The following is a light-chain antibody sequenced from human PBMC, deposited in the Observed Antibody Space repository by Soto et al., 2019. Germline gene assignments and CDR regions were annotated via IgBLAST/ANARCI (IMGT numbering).Light chain of an antibody. CDR2: DAS. V-gene: IGKV3-11*01. CDR3: QQRSDWPPWT. Sequence: EIVMTQSPATLSVSPCERATLSCRASQSVSNYLAWYQQKPGQAPRLLIYDASNRATGIPARFSGSGSGTDFTLTISSLEPEDFAVYYCQQRSDWPPWTFGQGTKVDIK. J-gene: IGKJ1*01. CDR1: QSVSNY.